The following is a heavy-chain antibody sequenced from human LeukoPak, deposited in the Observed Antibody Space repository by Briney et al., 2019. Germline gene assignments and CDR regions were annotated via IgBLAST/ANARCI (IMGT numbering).Heavy chain of an antibody. Sequence: GGSLRLSCAVSGFTFASYAMSWVRQAPRKGLEWGSAISGGGGSTYYADSVKGRFTISRDNSRNTLYLQMNSLRAEDTAVYYCAKGGGYYYDSITNAFDIWGQGTMVTVSS. D-gene: IGHD3-22*01. J-gene: IGHJ3*02. V-gene: IGHV3-23*01. CDR1: GFTFASYA. CDR3: AKGGGYYYDSITNAFDI. CDR2: ISGGGGST.